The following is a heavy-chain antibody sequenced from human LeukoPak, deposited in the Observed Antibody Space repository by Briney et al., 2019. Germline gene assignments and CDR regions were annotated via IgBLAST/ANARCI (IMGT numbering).Heavy chain of an antibody. CDR1: GVTFSSYV. Sequence: PGGSLRLSCEASGVTFSSYVMSWVRQAPGKGLEWVSAISGSGGSTYYADSVKGRFTISRDNSKNTLFLQMNGLRAEDTAVYYCARADYGSGSIYYWGQGTLVTVSS. CDR3: ARADYGSGSIYY. CDR2: ISGSGGST. J-gene: IGHJ4*02. V-gene: IGHV3-23*01. D-gene: IGHD3-10*01.